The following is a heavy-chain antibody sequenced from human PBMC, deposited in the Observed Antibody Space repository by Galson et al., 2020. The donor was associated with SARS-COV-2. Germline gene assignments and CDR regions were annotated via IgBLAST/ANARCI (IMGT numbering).Heavy chain of an antibody. D-gene: IGHD1-20*01. CDR2: IRSNTNSYAT. Sequence: GESLKISCAASGFTFSDSAIHWVRQASGKGLEWVGRIRSNTNSYATSYAASLEGRFTISRDDSERTAYLQVNNLKTEDTAIYDCTTDTSLYNFGPFDYWGQGTLVTVSS. CDR1: GFTFSDSA. V-gene: IGHV3-73*01. J-gene: IGHJ4*02. CDR3: TTDTSLYNFGPFDY.